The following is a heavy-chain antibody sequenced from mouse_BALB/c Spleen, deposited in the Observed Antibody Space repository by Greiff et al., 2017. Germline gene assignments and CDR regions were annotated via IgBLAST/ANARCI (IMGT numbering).Heavy chain of an antibody. Sequence: VQLKQSGPGLVKPSQSLSLTCSVTGYSITSGYYWNWIRQFPGNKLEWMGYISYDGSNNYNPSLKNRISITRDTSKNQFFLKLNSVTTEDTATYYCARGITTEAYWGQGTLVTVSA. CDR2: ISYDGSN. J-gene: IGHJ3*01. CDR3: ARGITTEAY. CDR1: GYSITSGYY. D-gene: IGHD1-1*01. V-gene: IGHV3-6*02.